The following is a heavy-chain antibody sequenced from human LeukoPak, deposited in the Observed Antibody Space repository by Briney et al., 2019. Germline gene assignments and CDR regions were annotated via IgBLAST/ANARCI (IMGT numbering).Heavy chain of an antibody. CDR3: ARPTGGNAGDYDSSGYFDY. V-gene: IGHV5-51*01. J-gene: IGHJ4*02. D-gene: IGHD3-22*01. Sequence: GESLKISCKGSGYRFTTFWIGWVRQMPGKGLEWMGISQSFQGQVTISADKSISTAYLQWSSLKASDTAMYYCARPTGGNAGDYDSSGYFDYWGQGTLVTVSS. CDR1: GYRFTTFW.